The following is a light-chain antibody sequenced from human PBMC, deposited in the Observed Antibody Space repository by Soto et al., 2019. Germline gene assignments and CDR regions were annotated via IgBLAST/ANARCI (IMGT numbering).Light chain of an antibody. V-gene: IGKV1-27*01. CDR2: GAS. Sequence: DNQMTQSPSSLSASVGDRVTITCRSSQGISNYLAWYQQQPGKVPKLLIYGASTLQSGVPSRFTGSGSGTDFTLPINGLQPEDVATYYCQKYNSAPFTFGPGTKVDI. J-gene: IGKJ3*01. CDR1: QGISNY. CDR3: QKYNSAPFT.